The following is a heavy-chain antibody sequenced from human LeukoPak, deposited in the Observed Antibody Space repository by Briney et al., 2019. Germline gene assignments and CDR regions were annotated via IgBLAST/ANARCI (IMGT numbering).Heavy chain of an antibody. CDR3: ARDGDSGYYGFDY. J-gene: IGHJ4*02. CDR1: GGSISSYY. CDR2: IYYSGST. Sequence: SETLSLTCTVSGGSISSYYWSWIRQPPGKGLEWIGYIYYSGSTNYNPSLKSRVTISVDTSKNQFSLKLSSVTAADTAVYYCARDGDSGYYGFDYWGQGTLVTVSS. V-gene: IGHV4-59*12. D-gene: IGHD3-22*01.